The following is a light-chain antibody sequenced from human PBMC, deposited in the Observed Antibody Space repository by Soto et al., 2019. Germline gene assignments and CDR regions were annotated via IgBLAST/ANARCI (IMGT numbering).Light chain of an antibody. V-gene: IGLV1-47*01. Sequence: QSVLTQPRSASGTPGQRVTISCSGSSSNIGSNYVYWYQQLPVTAPKLLIYRNNQRPSGVPDRFSGSKSGTSASLAISGLRSEDEADYYCAAWDDSLSGPVFGGGTKLTVL. CDR1: SSNIGSNY. CDR3: AAWDDSLSGPV. J-gene: IGLJ3*02. CDR2: RNN.